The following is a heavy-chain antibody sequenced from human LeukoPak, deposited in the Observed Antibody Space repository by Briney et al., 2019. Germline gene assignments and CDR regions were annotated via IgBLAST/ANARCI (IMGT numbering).Heavy chain of an antibody. V-gene: IGHV1-69*06. J-gene: IGHJ3*02. CDR2: IIPLFGTT. CDR3: ARGTSWRGAFDI. D-gene: IGHD2-2*01. CDR1: GGTFSNYG. Sequence: GASVKVSCKTSGGTFSNYGITWVRQAPGQGLEWMGGIIPLFGTTDYSQNFQGRVTITADKSTSTVYMELSSLRSEDTAVYYCARGTSWRGAFDIWGQGTMVTVSS.